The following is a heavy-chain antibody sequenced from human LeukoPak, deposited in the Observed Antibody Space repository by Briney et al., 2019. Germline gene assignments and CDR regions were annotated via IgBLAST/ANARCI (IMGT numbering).Heavy chain of an antibody. Sequence: ASVKVSCKASGGTFSSYAISWVRQAPGQGLEWMGGIIPIFGTANYAQKFQGRVTITADKSTSTAYMELSSLRSEDTAVYYCATETYYYDSSGYHYFDYWGQGTLVTVSS. J-gene: IGHJ4*02. D-gene: IGHD3-22*01. CDR3: ATETYYYDSSGYHYFDY. CDR2: IIPIFGTA. CDR1: GGTFSSYA. V-gene: IGHV1-69*06.